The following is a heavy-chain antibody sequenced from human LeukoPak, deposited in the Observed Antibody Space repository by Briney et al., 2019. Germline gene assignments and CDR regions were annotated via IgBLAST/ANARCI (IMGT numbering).Heavy chain of an antibody. Sequence: PGESLRLSCAASGFTFSNNWMSWVRQAPGKGLEWVANIKDDGSESYYVDSVKGRFTISRDNAKNSLYLQMTSLRDEDTAVYYCARTIRGYWGQGTLVTVSS. CDR2: IKDDGSES. J-gene: IGHJ4*02. D-gene: IGHD4/OR15-4a*01. V-gene: IGHV3-7*01. CDR3: ARTIRGY. CDR1: GFTFSNNW.